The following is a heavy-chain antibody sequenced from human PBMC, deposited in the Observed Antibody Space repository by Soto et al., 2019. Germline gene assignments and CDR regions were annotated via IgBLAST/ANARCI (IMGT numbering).Heavy chain of an antibody. J-gene: IGHJ4*02. V-gene: IGHV2-5*02. CDR3: AHIDPEIVTVGGHGGFDY. Sequence: QITLKESGPTLVRPAETLTLTCTFSGFSLTSGVDVGWIRQPPGKALEWLALIYWDDDKRYSPSLKNRLTITKDTSKNQVVLTMTNVGPVDTATYFCAHIDPEIVTVGGHGGFDYWGQGTLVTVSS. CDR2: IYWDDDK. D-gene: IGHD2-21*02. CDR1: GFSLTSGVD.